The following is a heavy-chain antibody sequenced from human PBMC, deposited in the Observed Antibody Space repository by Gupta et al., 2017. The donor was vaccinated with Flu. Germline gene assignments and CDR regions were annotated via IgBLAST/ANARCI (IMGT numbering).Heavy chain of an antibody. D-gene: IGHD3-3*01. V-gene: IGHV4-39*01. Sequence: PGKGLEWIGSIYYSGSTYYNPSLKSRVTISVDTSKNQFSLKLSSVTAADTAVYYCARHYYDFWSGHEFCFDYWGQGTLVTVSS. J-gene: IGHJ4*02. CDR2: IYYSGST. CDR3: ARHYYDFWSGHEFCFDY.